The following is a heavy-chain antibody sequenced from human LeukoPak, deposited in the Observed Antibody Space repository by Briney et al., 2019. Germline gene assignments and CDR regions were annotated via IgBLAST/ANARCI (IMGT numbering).Heavy chain of an antibody. Sequence: GGSLRLSCAASGFTFSGYWMSWVRQAPGKGLECVANIKEDGSEKFYVDSVKGRFTISRDNAENSLFLQMNCLRAEDTAVYYCGRGHYGDYAWGQGTLVTVSS. CDR1: GFTFSGYW. CDR3: GRGHYGDYA. J-gene: IGHJ5*02. V-gene: IGHV3-7*01. CDR2: IKEDGSEK. D-gene: IGHD4-17*01.